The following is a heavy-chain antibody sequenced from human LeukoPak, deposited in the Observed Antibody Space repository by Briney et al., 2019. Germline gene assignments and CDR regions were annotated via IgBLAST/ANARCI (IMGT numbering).Heavy chain of an antibody. J-gene: IGHJ4*02. CDR1: GGSITDYY. V-gene: IGHV4-4*07. CDR2: IYSSGTT. D-gene: IGHD3-9*01. CDR3: ARSALTYLDY. Sequence: SETLSLTCTVSGGSITDYYWTWIRQPAEKGLEWIGRIYSSGTTDYNPSLKSRVTMSVDTSRNQFSLKLTSVTAADTAAYFCARSALTYLDYWGQGTLVTVSS.